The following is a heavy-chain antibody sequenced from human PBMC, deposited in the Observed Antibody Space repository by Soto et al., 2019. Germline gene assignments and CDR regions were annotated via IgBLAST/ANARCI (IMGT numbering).Heavy chain of an antibody. D-gene: IGHD6-19*01. CDR2: ISYDGSNK. Sequence: LRLSCAASGFTFSSYAMHWVRQAPGKGLEWVAVISYDGSNKYYADSVKGRFTISRDNSKNTLYLQMNSLRAEDTAVYYCARDRRYSSLDYWGQGTLVTVSS. CDR3: ARDRRYSSLDY. V-gene: IGHV3-30-3*01. CDR1: GFTFSSYA. J-gene: IGHJ4*02.